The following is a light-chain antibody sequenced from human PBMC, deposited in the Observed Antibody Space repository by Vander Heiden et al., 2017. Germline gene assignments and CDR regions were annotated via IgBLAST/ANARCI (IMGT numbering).Light chain of an antibody. J-gene: IGKJ1*01. CDR3: QQYNKWPQT. CDR1: QSVGID. CDR2: AAS. Sequence: EILMTQSPATLSVSPGERATLSCRASQSVGIDLAWYQQKPGQAPRLLIYAASTRATGIPARFSGSGSGTEFTLTISSLQSGDFAAYYCQQYNKWPQTFGQGTTVEIK. V-gene: IGKV3-15*01.